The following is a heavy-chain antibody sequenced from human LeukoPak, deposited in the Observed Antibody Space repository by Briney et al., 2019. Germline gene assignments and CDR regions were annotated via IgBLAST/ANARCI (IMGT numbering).Heavy chain of an antibody. CDR1: GFTFDVYA. J-gene: IGHJ4*02. CDR2: ISWDGGSP. CDR3: AKDYCSSTSCYFDY. D-gene: IGHD2-2*01. V-gene: IGHV3-43D*03. Sequence: PGGSMRLSCAPSGFTFDVYAMHWVRQAPGKGLEWVSLISWDGGSPSYADSVKGRFTISRDNSKNSLYLQMNSLRAEDTALYYCAKDYCSSTSCYFDYWGQGTLVTVSS.